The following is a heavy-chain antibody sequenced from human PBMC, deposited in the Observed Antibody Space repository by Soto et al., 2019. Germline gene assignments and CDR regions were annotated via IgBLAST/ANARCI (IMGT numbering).Heavy chain of an antibody. CDR3: TTVQVLGDKPKYGDYVRLNWFDP. CDR1: GFTFSNAW. Sequence: PGGSLRLSCAASGFTFSNAWMSWVRQAPGKGLEWVGRIKSKTDGGTTDYAAPVKGRFTISRDDPKNTLYLQMNSLKTEDTAVYYCTTVQVLGDKPKYGDYVRLNWFDPWGQGTLVTVSS. D-gene: IGHD4-17*01. J-gene: IGHJ5*02. V-gene: IGHV3-15*01. CDR2: IKSKTDGGTT.